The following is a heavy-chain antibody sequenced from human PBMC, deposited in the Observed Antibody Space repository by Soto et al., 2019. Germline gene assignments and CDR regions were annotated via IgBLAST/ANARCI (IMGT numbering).Heavy chain of an antibody. V-gene: IGHV4-39*07. Sequence: PSETLSLTCTVSGGSISSSSYYWGWIRQPPGKGLEWIGSIYYSGSTYHNPSLKSRVTISVDTSKNQFSLKLSSVTAADTAVYYCARVCGGDCHYGMDVWGQGTTVTVSS. CDR1: GGSISSSSYY. D-gene: IGHD2-21*02. J-gene: IGHJ6*02. CDR2: IYYSGST. CDR3: ARVCGGDCHYGMDV.